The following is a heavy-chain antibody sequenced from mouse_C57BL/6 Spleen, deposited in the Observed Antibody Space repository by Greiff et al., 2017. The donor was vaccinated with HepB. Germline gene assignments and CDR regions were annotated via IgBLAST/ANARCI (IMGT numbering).Heavy chain of an antibody. CDR2: ISYDGSN. J-gene: IGHJ2*01. CDR3: ARVNYGSSGDY. CDR1: GYSITSGYY. V-gene: IGHV3-6*01. Sequence: VQLQQSGPGLVKPSQSLSLTCSVTGYSITSGYYWNWIRQFPGNKLEWMGYISYDGSNNYNPSLKNRISITRDTSKNQFFLKLNSVTTEDTATYYCARVNYGSSGDYWGQGTTLTVSS. D-gene: IGHD1-1*01.